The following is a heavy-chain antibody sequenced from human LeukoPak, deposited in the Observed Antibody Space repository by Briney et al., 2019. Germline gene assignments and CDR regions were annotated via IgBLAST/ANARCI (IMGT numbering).Heavy chain of an antibody. D-gene: IGHD1-14*01. V-gene: IGHV3-21*01. J-gene: IGHJ4*02. Sequence: GGSLRLSCAASGFTFSSYSMNWVRQAPGNGLEWVSSISSSSSYIYYADSVKGRFTISRDNAKNSLYLQMNSLRAEDTAVYYCAREATGGIRGEYYFDYWGQGTLVTVSS. CDR2: ISSSSSYI. CDR3: AREATGGIRGEYYFDY. CDR1: GFTFSSYS.